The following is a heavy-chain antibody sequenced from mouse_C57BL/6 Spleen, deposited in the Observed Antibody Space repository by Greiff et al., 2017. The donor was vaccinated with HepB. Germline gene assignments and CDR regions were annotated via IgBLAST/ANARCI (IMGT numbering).Heavy chain of an antibody. Sequence: QVQLQQSGAELAKPGASVKLSCKASGYTFTSYWMHWVKQRPGQGLEWIGYINPSSGYTKYNQKFKDKATLTADKSSSTAYMQLSSLTYEDSAVYYCARRDSNYDYAMDYWGQGTSVTVSS. D-gene: IGHD2-5*01. J-gene: IGHJ4*01. V-gene: IGHV1-7*01. CDR2: INPSSGYT. CDR1: GYTFTSYW. CDR3: ARRDSNYDYAMDY.